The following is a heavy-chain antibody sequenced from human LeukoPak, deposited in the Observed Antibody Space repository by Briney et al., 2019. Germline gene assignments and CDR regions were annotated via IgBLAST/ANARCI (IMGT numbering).Heavy chain of an antibody. CDR2: ISVYNGNT. CDR1: GYSFTTYA. Sequence: ASVKVSCKASGYSFTTYAISWVRQAPGQGLEWMGWISVYNGNTNYAQKVQGRVTMTTDTSTSTAYMELRSLRPDDTAVYYCARQPAEYDYGLDVWGQGTTVTVSS. V-gene: IGHV1-18*01. CDR3: ARQPAEYDYGLDV. J-gene: IGHJ6*02.